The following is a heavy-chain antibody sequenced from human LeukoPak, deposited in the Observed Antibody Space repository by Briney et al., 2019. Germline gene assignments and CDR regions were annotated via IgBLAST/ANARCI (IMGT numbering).Heavy chain of an antibody. V-gene: IGHV3-7*01. CDR1: GFTFSSYW. D-gene: IGHD2-15*01. J-gene: IGHJ4*02. Sequence: PGGSLRLSCAASGFTFSSYWMSWVRQAPGKGLEWVANIKQDGSEKYYVDSVKGRFTISRDNAKNSLYLQMNSLRAEDTAVYYCARDLFECSGGSCYSPLDYWGQGTLVTVSS. CDR3: ARDLFECSGGSCYSPLDY. CDR2: IKQDGSEK.